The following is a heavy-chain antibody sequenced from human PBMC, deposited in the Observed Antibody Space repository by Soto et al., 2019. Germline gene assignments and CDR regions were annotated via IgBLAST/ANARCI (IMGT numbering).Heavy chain of an antibody. CDR3: ARCASSGSLDWFDP. V-gene: IGHV5-51*01. CDR1: GYSFTNYW. CDR2: IYPGDSDT. Sequence: SLKISCKGSGYSFTNYWIGWVRQMPGKGLEWMGIIYPGDSDTRYSPSFQGQVTISADKSITTAYLQWSSLKASDTAIYYCARCASSGSLDWFDPWGQGTLVTVSS. D-gene: IGHD1-26*01. J-gene: IGHJ5*02.